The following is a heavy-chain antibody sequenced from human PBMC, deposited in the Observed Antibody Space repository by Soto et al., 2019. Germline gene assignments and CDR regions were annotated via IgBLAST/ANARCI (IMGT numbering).Heavy chain of an antibody. CDR1: GYTFTSYG. Sequence: ASVKVSCKASGYTFTSYGISWVRQAPGQGLEWMGWINAYNGNTNYAQKLQGRVTMTTDTSTSTAYMELRSLRSDDTALYYCAKDRPRRTSGYFFDYWGQGTPVTVSS. CDR3: AKDRPRRTSGYFFDY. V-gene: IGHV1-18*01. J-gene: IGHJ4*02. D-gene: IGHD1-1*01. CDR2: INAYNGNT.